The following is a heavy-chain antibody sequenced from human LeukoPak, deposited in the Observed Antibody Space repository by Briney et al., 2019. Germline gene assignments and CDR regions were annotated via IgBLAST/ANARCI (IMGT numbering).Heavy chain of an antibody. D-gene: IGHD6-19*01. CDR1: VGSISSVASY. J-gene: IGHJ4*02. V-gene: IGHV4-31*03. CDR3: ARVVAAGRDYYFDY. Sequence: SETLSLTCTLSVGSISSVASYCSWVRQHPGNGLELMGYIYYSGSTYYHPSLKSRVTLSVDTSKNQFSLCLSSVTAADTAVYYCARVVAAGRDYYFDYWGQGTLVTVSS. CDR2: IYYSGST.